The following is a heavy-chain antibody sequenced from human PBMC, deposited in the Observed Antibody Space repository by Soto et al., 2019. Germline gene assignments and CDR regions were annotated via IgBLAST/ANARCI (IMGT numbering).Heavy chain of an antibody. V-gene: IGHV1-69*06. CDR2: IIPVVGTT. J-gene: IGHJ4*02. D-gene: IGHD2-8*01. Sequence: QVQLVQSGAEVKKPGSSVKVSCKASGDTFTTNSLNWVRQAAGQGLEWMGGIIPVVGTTKYAQKYQDRVTITGDKSTNTAYMELSSLRSDDTAVYYCARGLLYATTDFDDWGQGTPVTVSS. CDR1: GDTFTTNS. CDR3: ARGLLYATTDFDD.